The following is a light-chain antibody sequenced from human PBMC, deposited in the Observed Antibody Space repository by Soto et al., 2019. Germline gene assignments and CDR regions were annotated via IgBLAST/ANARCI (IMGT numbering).Light chain of an antibody. J-gene: IGKJ4*01. V-gene: IGKV1-9*01. Sequence: IPLTQSPSSLSASVGDRVTITCRAGQDISSSLGWYQQKPGKAPKLLIYAASILQSGVPSRFSGSGFGTDFTLTISSLQAEDFASYFCQQLRSYPSTFGGGTKVEIK. CDR2: AAS. CDR1: QDISSS. CDR3: QQLRSYPST.